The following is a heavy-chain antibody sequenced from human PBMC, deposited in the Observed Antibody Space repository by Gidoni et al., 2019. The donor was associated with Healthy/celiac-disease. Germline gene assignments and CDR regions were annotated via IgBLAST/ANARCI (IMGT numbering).Heavy chain of an antibody. D-gene: IGHD1-26*01. CDR1: GGTVSTGSSY. V-gene: IGHV4-61*01. CDR3: ARVPLWERSAFDI. Sequence: QVQLQASGPGLVKPSESLSLPCTVSGGTVSTGSSYWSWIRQPPGKGLEWLGYSYYSGSTNYNPSLKSRVTISVDTSKTQFSLKLSSVTAADTAVYYCARVPLWERSAFDIWGHGTMVTVSS. CDR2: SYYSGST. J-gene: IGHJ3*02.